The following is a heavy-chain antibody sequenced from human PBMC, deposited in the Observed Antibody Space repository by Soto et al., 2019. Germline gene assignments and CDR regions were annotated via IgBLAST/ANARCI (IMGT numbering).Heavy chain of an antibody. Sequence: VASVKVSCKASGGTFSSYAISWVRQAPGQGLEWMGGIIPIFGTANYAQKFQGRVTITADESTSTVYMELSSLRSEDTAVYYCARGAPVGVFGYYGMDVWGQGTTVTVSS. CDR2: IIPIFGTA. CDR3: ARGAPVGVFGYYGMDV. D-gene: IGHD1-26*01. V-gene: IGHV1-69*13. J-gene: IGHJ6*02. CDR1: GGTFSSYA.